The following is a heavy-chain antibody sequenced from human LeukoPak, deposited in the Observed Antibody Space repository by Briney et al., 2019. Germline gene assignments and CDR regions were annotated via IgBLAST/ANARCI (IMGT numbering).Heavy chain of an antibody. CDR1: GYSITSGYH. V-gene: IGHV4-38-2*02. CDR3: ARDRAREMATVSEFDY. D-gene: IGHD5-24*01. CDR2: IYHSGST. J-gene: IGHJ4*02. Sequence: SETLSLTCSVSGYSITSGYHWGWIRQPPGKGLEWIGTIYHSGSTYYNPSLKSRVTISVDTSKNQFSLKLSSVTAADTAVYYCARDRAREMATVSEFDYWGQGTLVTVSS.